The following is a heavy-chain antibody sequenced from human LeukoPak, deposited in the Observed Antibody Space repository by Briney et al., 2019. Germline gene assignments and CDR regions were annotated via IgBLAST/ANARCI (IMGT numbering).Heavy chain of an antibody. Sequence: SETLSLTCTVSGGSFSSYYWSWIRQPPGKGLEWIGYIYSSGTTNYNPSLKGRGTISIDTSKNQFSLKLTSVTAADTAVYYCARVALPMNWFDPWGQGTLVTVSS. CDR1: GGSFSSYY. CDR2: IYSSGTT. D-gene: IGHD1-26*01. J-gene: IGHJ5*02. V-gene: IGHV4-4*08. CDR3: ARVALPMNWFDP.